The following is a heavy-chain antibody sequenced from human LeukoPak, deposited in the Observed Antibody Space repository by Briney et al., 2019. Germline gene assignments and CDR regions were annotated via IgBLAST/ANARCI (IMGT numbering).Heavy chain of an antibody. CDR3: ARDNPLYCSGGSCSPERAFDI. CDR2: IYHSGST. D-gene: IGHD2-15*01. CDR1: GYSISSGYY. J-gene: IGHJ3*02. Sequence: PSETLSLTCTVSGYSISSGYYWGWIRQPPGKGLEWIGSIYHSGSTYYNPSLKSRVTISVDTSKNQFSLKLSSVTAADTAVYYCARDNPLYCSGGSCSPERAFDIRGQGTMVTVSS. V-gene: IGHV4-38-2*02.